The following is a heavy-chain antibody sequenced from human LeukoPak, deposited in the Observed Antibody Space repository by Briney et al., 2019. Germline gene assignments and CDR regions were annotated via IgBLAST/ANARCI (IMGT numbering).Heavy chain of an antibody. Sequence: GGSVRLSCAASGFTVSSNYMRWVRQAPGKGLEWVSIIYSGGSTYYADSVKGRFTISRDNSKNTLYLQMNSLRAEDTAVYYCARDRTGQQLISRKEYYYMDVWGKGTTVTISS. CDR2: IYSGGST. CDR1: GFTVSSNY. J-gene: IGHJ6*03. D-gene: IGHD4-11*01. V-gene: IGHV3-66*01. CDR3: ARDRTGQQLISRKEYYYMDV.